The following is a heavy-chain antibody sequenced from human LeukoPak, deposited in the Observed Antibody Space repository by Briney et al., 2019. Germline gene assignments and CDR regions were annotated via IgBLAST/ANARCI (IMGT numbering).Heavy chain of an antibody. CDR3: ARAVAGTLSWFDP. Sequence: ASVKVSCKASGYTFTSYDINWVRQATGQGLEWMGWISAYNGNTNYAQKLQGRVTMTTDTSTSTAYMELRSLRSDDTAVYYCARAVAGTLSWFDPWGQGTLVTVSS. CDR1: GYTFTSYD. D-gene: IGHD6-19*01. CDR2: ISAYNGNT. J-gene: IGHJ5*02. V-gene: IGHV1-18*01.